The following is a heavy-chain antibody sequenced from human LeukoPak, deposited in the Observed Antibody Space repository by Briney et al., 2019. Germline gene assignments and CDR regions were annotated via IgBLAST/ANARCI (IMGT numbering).Heavy chain of an antibody. D-gene: IGHD3-16*01. J-gene: IGHJ4*02. CDR1: GFTFRSYE. CDR2: ISSNGNTI. V-gene: IGHV3-48*03. CDR3: TGGGDY. Sequence: GGSLRLSCAASGFTFRSYEMSWVRQAPGKGLEWISHISSNGNTIYYADSVKGRFTISRDNAKNSLYLQMNSLRGEDTAVYYCTGGGDYWGQGTLVTVSS.